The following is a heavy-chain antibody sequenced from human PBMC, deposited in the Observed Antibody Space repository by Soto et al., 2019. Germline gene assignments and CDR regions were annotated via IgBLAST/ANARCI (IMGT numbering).Heavy chain of an antibody. CDR2: IFSNDEK. CDR1: GFSLSNARMG. J-gene: IGHJ6*02. Sequence: SGPTLVNPTETLTLTCTVSGFSLSNARMGVSWIRQPPGKALEWLAHIFSNDEKSYSTSLKSRLTISKDTSKSQVVPTMTNMDPVDTATYYCARITDYYYYGMDVWGQGTTVTVSS. CDR3: ARITDYYYYGMDV. V-gene: IGHV2-26*01.